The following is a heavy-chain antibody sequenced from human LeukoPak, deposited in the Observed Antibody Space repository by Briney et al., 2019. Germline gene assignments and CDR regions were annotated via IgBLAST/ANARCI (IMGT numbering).Heavy chain of an antibody. J-gene: IGHJ4*02. Sequence: ASVKVSYKPSGYTFTSYAMLWARQPPGQGLEWMGWITPTGGTNYPQKFQGRVALTLDTSITTDYMDLSRLTADDTAVYYCARDRYGDGFARFDYWGQGALVTVSS. D-gene: IGHD5-24*01. CDR3: ARDRYGDGFARFDY. CDR1: GYTFTSYA. CDR2: ITPTGGT. V-gene: IGHV1-2*02.